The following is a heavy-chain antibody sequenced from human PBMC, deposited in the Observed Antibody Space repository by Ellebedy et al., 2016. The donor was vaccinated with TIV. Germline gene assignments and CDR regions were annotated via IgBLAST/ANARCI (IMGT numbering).Heavy chain of an antibody. CDR3: AILPGAWGSYRYNEYYFDY. CDR1: GYTFTSYG. CDR2: ISAYNGNT. V-gene: IGHV1-18*01. J-gene: IGHJ4*02. Sequence: ASVKVSXXASGYTFTSYGISWVRQAPGQGLEWMGWISAYNGNTNYAQKLQGRVTITADESTSTAYMELSSLRSEDTAVYYCAILPGAWGSYRYNEYYFDYWGQGTLVTVSS. D-gene: IGHD3-16*02.